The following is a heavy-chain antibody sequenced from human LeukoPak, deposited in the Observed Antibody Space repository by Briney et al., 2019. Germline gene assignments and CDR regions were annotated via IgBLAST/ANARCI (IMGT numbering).Heavy chain of an antibody. J-gene: IGHJ6*03. V-gene: IGHV3-30*18. D-gene: IGHD1-26*01. CDR3: AKDSKIVGATFRSYHYMDV. Sequence: GGSLRLSCAASGFTFSSYGMHWVRQAPGKGLEWVAVISYDGSNKYYADSVKGRFTISRDNSKNTLYLQTNSLRAEDTAVYYCAKDSKIVGATFRSYHYMDVWGKGTAVTVSS. CDR1: GFTFSSYG. CDR2: ISYDGSNK.